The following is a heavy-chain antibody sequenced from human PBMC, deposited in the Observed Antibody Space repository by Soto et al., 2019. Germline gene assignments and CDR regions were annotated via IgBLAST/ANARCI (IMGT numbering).Heavy chain of an antibody. Sequence: QVQLVESGGGVVQPGTSLRLSCAASGFTFRGYPMHWVRQAPGKGLEWVAVVSSDGSNEHYADSVKGRFTIARDNSKNTLYLQMNTLTEDTAVYYCARDRAFNYGLDYWGQGTLVTVSS. CDR3: ARDRAFNYGLDY. CDR2: VSSDGSNE. CDR1: GFTFRGYP. J-gene: IGHJ4*02. D-gene: IGHD3-16*01. V-gene: IGHV3-30*14.